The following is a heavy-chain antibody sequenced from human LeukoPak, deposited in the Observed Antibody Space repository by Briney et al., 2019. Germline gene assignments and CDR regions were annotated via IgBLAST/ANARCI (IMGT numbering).Heavy chain of an antibody. CDR1: GYTFTSYG. J-gene: IGHJ6*02. V-gene: IGHV1-18*01. CDR2: ISAYNGNT. Sequence: GASVKVSCKASGYTFTSYGISWVRQAPGQGLEWMGWISAYNGNTNYAQKLQGRVTMTTDTSTSTAYMELRSLRSDDTAVYYCARELWEDIVVVPAATPTGMDVWGQGTTVTVSS. CDR3: ARELWEDIVVVPAATPTGMDV. D-gene: IGHD2-2*01.